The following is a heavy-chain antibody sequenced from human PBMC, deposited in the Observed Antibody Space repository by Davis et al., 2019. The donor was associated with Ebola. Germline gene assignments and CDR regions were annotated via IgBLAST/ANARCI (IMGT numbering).Heavy chain of an antibody. CDR1: GFTFSSYG. CDR2: IWYDGSNK. CDR3: ARGLRRYAPRAYYYYYYMDV. Sequence: GGSLRLSCAASGFTFSSYGMHWVRQAPGKGLEWVAVIWYDGSNKYYADSVKGRFTISRDNSKNTLYLQMNSLRAEDTAVYYCARGLRRYAPRAYYYYYYMDVWGKGTTVTVSS. V-gene: IGHV3-33*01. D-gene: IGHD2-8*01. J-gene: IGHJ6*03.